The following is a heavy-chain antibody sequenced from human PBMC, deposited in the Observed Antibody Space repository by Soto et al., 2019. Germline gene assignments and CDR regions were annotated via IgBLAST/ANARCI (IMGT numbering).Heavy chain of an antibody. CDR3: AKHEGYCSTTTCSNFDY. D-gene: IGHD2-2*01. J-gene: IGHJ4*02. Sequence: GESLKISCKCSGFTFTIYWIALVLQMPGKGLEWMGIIYPGDSDSSYSPSFQGQVTISADKSINTAYLHWSSLKASDTAIYYCAKHEGYCSTTTCSNFDYWGQGTLVTVSS. CDR1: GFTFTIYW. V-gene: IGHV5-51*01. CDR2: IYPGDSDS.